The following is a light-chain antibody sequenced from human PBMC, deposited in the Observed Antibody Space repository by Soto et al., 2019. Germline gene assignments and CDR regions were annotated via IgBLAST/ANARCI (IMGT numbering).Light chain of an antibody. CDR2: EGS. Sequence: QSALTQPASVSGSPGQSITISCTGTSSDVGNYNLVSWYQQHPGKAPKLMIYEGSKRPSGVSNRFSGSKSDNTASLTISRLQAEDEADYYCCSYAGSGAYVFGTGTKLTVL. CDR3: CSYAGSGAYV. J-gene: IGLJ1*01. CDR1: SSDVGNYNL. V-gene: IGLV2-23*01.